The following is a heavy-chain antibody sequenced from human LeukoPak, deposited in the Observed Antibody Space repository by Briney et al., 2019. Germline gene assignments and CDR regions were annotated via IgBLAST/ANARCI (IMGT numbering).Heavy chain of an antibody. D-gene: IGHD1-1*01. CDR3: ARDVGYRVDD. CDR1: GFRFSDYW. J-gene: IGHJ4*02. Sequence: PGGSLRLSCAASGFRFSDYWMHWVRQAPGKGLVWVSRVNKDGIDTTYADSVEGRFTISRDNAKNTVYLQMHSLTVEDTAVYYCARDVGYRVDDCGPGTLVTVS. V-gene: IGHV3-74*03. CDR2: VNKDGIDT.